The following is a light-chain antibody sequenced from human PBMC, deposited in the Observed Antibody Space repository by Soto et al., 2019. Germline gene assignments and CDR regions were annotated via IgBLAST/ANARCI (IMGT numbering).Light chain of an antibody. CDR2: NSS. CDR3: QQYRDLPQT. Sequence: ETVLTQSPGTLSLSPGERATLSCRASQSVRSNYVAWYQQKPGQAPRLLIYNSSTRATGIPDRFSGSGSGTDFTLTISRLEPEDFALYYCQQYRDLPQTFGQGTKV. J-gene: IGKJ1*01. CDR1: QSVRSNY. V-gene: IGKV3-20*01.